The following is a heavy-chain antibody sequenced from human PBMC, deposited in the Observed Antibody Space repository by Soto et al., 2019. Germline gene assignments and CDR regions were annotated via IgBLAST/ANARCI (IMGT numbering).Heavy chain of an antibody. Sequence: SETLSLNCAVYGESFSGYYWSCIRQPTGKGLEKIGEINHSESNNYNPSLKSRVTISVDTSNNQFSLKLSSVTAADTVVYYCARGGGSSWYENYYYYGMDVWGQGTTVT. V-gene: IGHV4-34*01. CDR1: GESFSGYY. CDR2: INHSESN. J-gene: IGHJ6*02. D-gene: IGHD6-13*01. CDR3: ARGGGSSWYENYYYYGMDV.